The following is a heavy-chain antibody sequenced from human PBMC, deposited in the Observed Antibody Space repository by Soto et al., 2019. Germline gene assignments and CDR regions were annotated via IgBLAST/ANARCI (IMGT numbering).Heavy chain of an antibody. CDR2: IIPIFGTA. D-gene: IGHD3-10*01. J-gene: IGHJ4*02. CDR1: GSTFSSYA. Sequence: AASRNGCCNDTGSTFSSYAISWVRQAPGQGLEWMGGIIPIFGTANYAQKFQGRVTITADESTSTAYMELSSLRSEDTAVYYCARARSGSGNDYWGQITLVTVS. V-gene: IGHV1-69*13. CDR3: ARARSGSGNDY.